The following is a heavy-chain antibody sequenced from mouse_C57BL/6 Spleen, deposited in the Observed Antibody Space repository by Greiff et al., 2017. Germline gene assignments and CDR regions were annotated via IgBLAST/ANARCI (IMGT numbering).Heavy chain of an antibody. CDR2: ISDGGSYT. J-gene: IGHJ3*01. V-gene: IGHV5-4*03. CDR1: GFTFSSYA. D-gene: IGHD1-1*01. Sequence: DVKLVESGGGLVKPGGSLKLSCAASGFTFSSYAMSWVRQTPEKRLEWVATISDGGSYTYYPDNVKGRFTISRDNAKNNLYLQMSHLKSEDTAMYYCARPPKNYYGSRWFAYWGQGTLVTVSA. CDR3: ARPPKNYYGSRWFAY.